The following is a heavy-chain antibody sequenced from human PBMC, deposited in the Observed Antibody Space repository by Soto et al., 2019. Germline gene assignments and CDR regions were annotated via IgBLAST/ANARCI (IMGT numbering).Heavy chain of an antibody. CDR2: IYPGDSDT. Sequence: GESLKTSCKGSGYSFTSYWIGWVRQMPGKGLEWMGIIYPGDSDTRYSPSFQGQVTISADKSISTAYLQWSSLKASDTAMYYCERLLTVRYYGSGSSRYMDVWGKGTTVTVSS. V-gene: IGHV5-51*01. CDR3: ERLLTVRYYGSGSSRYMDV. D-gene: IGHD3-10*01. J-gene: IGHJ6*03. CDR1: GYSFTSYW.